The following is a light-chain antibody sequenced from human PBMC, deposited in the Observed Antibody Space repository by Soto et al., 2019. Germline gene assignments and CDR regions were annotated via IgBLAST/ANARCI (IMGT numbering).Light chain of an antibody. CDR2: EVT. Sequence: QAVVTQPASVSGSPGQSITISCTGTISDVGGHGYVSWYQQHPGKAPKLMIYEVTYRPSGVSDRFSGSKSGNTASLTISGLQAEDEADYYCFSFTSHSSHDVFGTGTKLTVL. CDR1: ISDVGGHGY. J-gene: IGLJ1*01. CDR3: FSFTSHSSHDV. V-gene: IGLV2-14*01.